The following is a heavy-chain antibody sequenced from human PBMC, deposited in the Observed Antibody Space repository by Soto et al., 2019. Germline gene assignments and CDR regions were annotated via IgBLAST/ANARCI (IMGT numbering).Heavy chain of an antibody. J-gene: IGHJ5*02. D-gene: IGHD3-10*01. Sequence: TSETMSLTCAVYGGYFSGYYWTWIRQPPGTGLEWIGSINHSGSTNYNPSLKSRVTISVDTSKNQFSLKLSSVTAADTAVYYCARHSYYYGSTYGCWLDPWGQGTLVTVSS. V-gene: IGHV4-34*01. CDR3: ARHSYYYGSTYGCWLDP. CDR1: GGYFSGYY. CDR2: INHSGST.